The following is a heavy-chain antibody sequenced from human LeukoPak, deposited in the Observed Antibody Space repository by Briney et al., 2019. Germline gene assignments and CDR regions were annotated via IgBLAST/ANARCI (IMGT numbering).Heavy chain of an antibody. CDR1: GITFNYCT. CDR3: AREPVPRSSGLQY. CDR2: IIPMFGTA. D-gene: IGHD3-22*01. Sequence: ASVKVSCKASGITFNYCTISWVRQAPGQGLEWMGRIIPMFGTADYAQKFQGRVTKTTDESTNTAYMELSSLRSEDTAVYYCAREPVPRSSGLQYWGQGTLVTVSS. V-gene: IGHV1-69*05. J-gene: IGHJ4*02.